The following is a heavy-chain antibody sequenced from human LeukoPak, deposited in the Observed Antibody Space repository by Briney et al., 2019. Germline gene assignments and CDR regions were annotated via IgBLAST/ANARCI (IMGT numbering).Heavy chain of an antibody. CDR2: IYSGGST. J-gene: IGHJ4*02. D-gene: IGHD3-22*01. Sequence: GGSLRLSCAASGFTVSSNYMSWVRQAPGKGLEWVSVIYSGGSTYYADSVKGRFTTSRDNSKNTLYLQMNSLRAEDTAVYYCARDTVYDSSGYYYDYWGQGTLVTVSS. CDR1: GFTVSSNY. V-gene: IGHV3-53*01. CDR3: ARDTVYDSSGYYYDY.